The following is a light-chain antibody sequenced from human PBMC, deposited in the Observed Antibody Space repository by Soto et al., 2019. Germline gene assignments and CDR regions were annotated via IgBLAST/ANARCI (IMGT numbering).Light chain of an antibody. CDR2: DAS. J-gene: IGKJ5*01. Sequence: DIEMTQSPATLSLSPGERATLSCRASQSVSSYLAWYQQKPGQAPRLLIYDASNRATGIPARFSGSGSGTEFTLTISSLQSEDVADYYCQQYNNWPFGQGTRLEIK. CDR3: QQYNNWP. V-gene: IGKV3D-15*01. CDR1: QSVSSY.